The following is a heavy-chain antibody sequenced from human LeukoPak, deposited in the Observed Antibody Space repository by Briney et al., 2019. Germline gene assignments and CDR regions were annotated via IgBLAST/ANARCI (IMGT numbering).Heavy chain of an antibody. CDR2: IYHRGST. J-gene: IGHJ4*02. CDR1: GGSISSSNW. CDR3: ARGAPTVTTLSY. V-gene: IGHV4-4*02. Sequence: KTSETLSLTCAVSGGSISSSNWWSWVRQPPGKGLEWIGEIYHRGSTNYNPSLKSRVTISVDRSKNQFSLKLSSVTAADTAVYYCARGAPTVTTLSYWGQGTLVTVSS. D-gene: IGHD4-17*01.